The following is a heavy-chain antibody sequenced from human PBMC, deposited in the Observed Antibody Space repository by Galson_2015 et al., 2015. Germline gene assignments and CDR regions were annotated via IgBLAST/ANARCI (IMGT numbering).Heavy chain of an antibody. J-gene: IGHJ4*02. V-gene: IGHV3-48*02. D-gene: IGHD6-19*01. CDR2: ISNSSSTI. Sequence: SLRLSCADSGFTFSSYSMNWVRQAPGKGLEWVSYISNSSSTIFYADSVKVRFTVSRDNSKNSLYLQMHSLRDEDTAVYYCARGSLAVANSRALDYWGQGTLVTVSS. CDR1: GFTFSSYS. CDR3: ARGSLAVANSRALDY.